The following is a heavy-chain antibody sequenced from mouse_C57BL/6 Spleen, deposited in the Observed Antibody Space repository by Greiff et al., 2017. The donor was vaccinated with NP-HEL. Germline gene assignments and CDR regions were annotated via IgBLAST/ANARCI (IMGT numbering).Heavy chain of an antibody. CDR3: ARSYYYGSSYFFAY. J-gene: IGHJ3*01. V-gene: IGHV1-64*01. CDR1: GYTFTSYW. CDR2: IHPNSGST. D-gene: IGHD1-1*01. Sequence: QVQLQQPGAELVKPGASVKLSCKASGYTFTSYWMHWVKQRPGQGLEWIGMIHPNSGSTNYNEKFKSKATLTVDKSSSTAYMQLSSLTSEDSAVYYCARSYYYGSSYFFAYWGQGTLVTVSA.